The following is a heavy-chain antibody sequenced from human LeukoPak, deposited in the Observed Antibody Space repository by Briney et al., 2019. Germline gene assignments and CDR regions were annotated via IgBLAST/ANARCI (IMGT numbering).Heavy chain of an antibody. J-gene: IGHJ4*02. CDR2: ISGSGGST. V-gene: IGHV3-23*01. D-gene: IGHD2-2*01. CDR3: AKGNADKPPYASWQWYY. CDR1: RFTFSSYA. Sequence: GGSLRLSCAASRFTFSSYAMSWVRQAPGKGLEWVSAISGSGGSTYYADSVKGRFTISRDNSKNTLYLQMNSLRAEDTAVYYCAKGNADKPPYASWQWYYWGQGTLVTVSS.